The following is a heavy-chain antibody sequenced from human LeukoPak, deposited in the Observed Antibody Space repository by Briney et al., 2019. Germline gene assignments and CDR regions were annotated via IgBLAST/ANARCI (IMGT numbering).Heavy chain of an antibody. CDR2: IYYSGST. V-gene: IGHV4-59*08. J-gene: IGHJ4*02. CDR1: GYSISSGYY. D-gene: IGHD4-11*01. CDR3: ARLYSYYVDS. Sequence: SETLSLTCTVSGYSISSGYYWSWIRQPPGKGLEWIGYIYYSGSTNYKPSLKSRVTISVDTSKNQFSLKLSSVTAADTAVYYCARLYSYYVDSWGQGTLVTVSS.